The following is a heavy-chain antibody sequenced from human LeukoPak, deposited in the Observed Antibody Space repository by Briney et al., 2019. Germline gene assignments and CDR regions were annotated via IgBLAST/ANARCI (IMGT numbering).Heavy chain of an antibody. J-gene: IGHJ3*02. CDR1: RYTFTGYY. CDR2: INPNSGGT. V-gene: IGHV1-2*02. Sequence: ASVKDSCKASRYTFTGYYMHWVPAAPGQGVEWMGWINPNSGGTNYAQKFQGRVTMTRETSISTAYIELSRLRSDDTAVYYCARDKGTDSSGYLDAFDIWGQGTMVTVSS. CDR3: ARDKGTDSSGYLDAFDI. D-gene: IGHD3-22*01.